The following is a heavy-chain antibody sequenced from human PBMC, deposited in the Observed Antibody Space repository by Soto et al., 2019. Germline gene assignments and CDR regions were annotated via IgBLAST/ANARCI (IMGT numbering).Heavy chain of an antibody. Sequence: NPSETLSLTCAGSGYSISSGHYWGWIRQTPEKGLEWIGSIYHTGNTYYNPSLKSRVTISVDTSKNQFSLRLSSVTAADTAVYYCARVPPARYFDYWGQGTLVTVSS. V-gene: IGHV4-38-2*01. CDR1: GYSISSGHY. CDR2: IYHTGNT. D-gene: IGHD2-15*01. J-gene: IGHJ4*02. CDR3: ARVPPARYFDY.